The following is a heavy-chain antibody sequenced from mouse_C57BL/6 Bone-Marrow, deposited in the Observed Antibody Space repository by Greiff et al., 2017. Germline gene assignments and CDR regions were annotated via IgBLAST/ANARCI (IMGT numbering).Heavy chain of an antibody. Sequence: EVQLVESGGGLVQPKGSLKLSCAASGFTFNTYAMPWVRQAPGQGLEWVARIRSKSSNYATYYADSVKDRFTISRDDSQSMLYLKMNNLKTEDTEVYDCERGEIYYSIWWFDVWGKGTTVTVSS. CDR1: GFTFNTYA. V-gene: IGHV10-3*01. CDR3: ERGEIYYSIWWFDV. CDR2: IRSKSSNYAT. J-gene: IGHJ1*03. D-gene: IGHD2-12*01.